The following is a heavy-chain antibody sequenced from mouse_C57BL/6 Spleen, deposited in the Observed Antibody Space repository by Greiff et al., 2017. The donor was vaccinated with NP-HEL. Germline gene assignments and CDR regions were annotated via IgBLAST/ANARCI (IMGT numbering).Heavy chain of an antibody. V-gene: IGHV1-39*01. J-gene: IGHJ4*01. CDR3: ARRCNYGAMGY. CDR1: GYSFTDYN. CDR2: INPNYGTT. Sequence: EVKVVESGPELVKPGASVKISCRASGYSFTDYNMNWVKQSPGKSLEWIGVINPNYGTTSYNQKFKGKATLTVDQSSSTAYMQLNSLTSEDAAVYYCARRCNYGAMGYWGQGTSVTVSS. D-gene: IGHD2-1*01.